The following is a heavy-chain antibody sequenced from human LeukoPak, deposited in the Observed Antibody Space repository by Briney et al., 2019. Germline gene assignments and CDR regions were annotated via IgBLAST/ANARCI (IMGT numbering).Heavy chain of an antibody. CDR2: ISTGSRYI. V-gene: IGHV3-21*01. Sequence: PGGSLRLSCAASGFRLSDYDMNWVRQAPGKGLEWVSSISTGSRYIYYAYSVKGRFTISRDDAKNSLYLQMDCLRAEDTAVYYCARADCSGSTCYLRRSWFDPWGQGTLVTVSS. D-gene: IGHD2-2*01. CDR3: ARADCSGSTCYLRRSWFDP. J-gene: IGHJ5*02. CDR1: GFRLSDYD.